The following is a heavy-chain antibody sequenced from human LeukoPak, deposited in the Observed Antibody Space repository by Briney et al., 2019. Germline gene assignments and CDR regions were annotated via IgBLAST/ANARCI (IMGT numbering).Heavy chain of an antibody. Sequence: SGPTLVNPTQTLTLTCTFSGFSLSTSGMCVSWIRQPPGKALEWPARIDWDDDKYYSTSLKTRLTISKDTSKNQVVLTMTNMDPVDTATYYCARLIRGGDYGDHGFDYWGQGTLVTVSS. CDR3: ARLIRGGDYGDHGFDY. J-gene: IGHJ4*02. CDR2: IDWDDDK. D-gene: IGHD4-17*01. CDR1: GFSLSTSGMC. V-gene: IGHV2-70*11.